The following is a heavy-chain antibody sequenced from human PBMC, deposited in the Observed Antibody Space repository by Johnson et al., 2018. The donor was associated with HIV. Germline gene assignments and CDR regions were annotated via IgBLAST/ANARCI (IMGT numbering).Heavy chain of an antibody. J-gene: IGHJ3*02. CDR2: ITSTADGGTT. V-gene: IGHV3-15*01. CDR3: TVVRTYGDGGGSTKHAFDI. CDR1: GFTFNNAW. Sequence: MQLVESGGGLVKPGGSLRLSCAASGFTFNNAWMSWVRQAPGKGLEWVGRITSTADGGTTDSDAPVHGRFYMSRDDSKSTLYLQMNSLKTEDTHVYYCTVVRTYGDGGGSTKHAFDIWGQGTMVTVSS. D-gene: IGHD4-17*01.